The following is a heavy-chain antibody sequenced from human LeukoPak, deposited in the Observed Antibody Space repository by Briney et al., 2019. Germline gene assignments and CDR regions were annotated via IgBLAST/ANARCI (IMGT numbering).Heavy chain of an antibody. Sequence: GGSLRLPCAASGFTFSSYSMNWVRQAPGKGLEWVSSISSSSSYIYYADSVKGRFTISRDNAKNSLYLQMDSLRAEDTAVYYCAREVGVTMVRGVITFGYWGQGTLVTVSS. CDR1: GFTFSSYS. CDR2: ISSSSSYI. CDR3: AREVGVTMVRGVITFGY. J-gene: IGHJ4*02. V-gene: IGHV3-21*01. D-gene: IGHD3-10*01.